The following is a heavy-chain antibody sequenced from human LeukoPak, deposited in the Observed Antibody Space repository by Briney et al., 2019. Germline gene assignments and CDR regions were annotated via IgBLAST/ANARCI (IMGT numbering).Heavy chain of an antibody. V-gene: IGHV1-58*01. D-gene: IGHD3-9*01. CDR1: GFTFTSSA. CDR2: IFVGSGNT. Sequence: TSVKVSCKASGFTFTSSAVQWVRQARGQRLEWIGWIFVGSGNTNYAQKFQERVTITRDMSTSTAYMELSSLRSEDTAVYYCAADVVHILTGYPLYYFDYWGQGTLVTVSS. CDR3: AADVVHILTGYPLYYFDY. J-gene: IGHJ4*02.